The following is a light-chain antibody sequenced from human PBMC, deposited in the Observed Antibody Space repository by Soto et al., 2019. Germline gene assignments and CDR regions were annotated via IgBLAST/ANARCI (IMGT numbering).Light chain of an antibody. J-gene: IGKJ2*01. CDR1: QSVNNN. CDR2: GVS. CDR3: QQYTNWPLMYT. Sequence: EIVLTQSPAILSVSPGERATLSCRASQSVNNNLAWYQQKPGQSPRLLIYGVSTRAAGIPGRFSGSGSGTDFTLTIRSLQSEDFAVYYCQQYTNWPLMYTFGRGTKLEI. V-gene: IGKV3-15*01.